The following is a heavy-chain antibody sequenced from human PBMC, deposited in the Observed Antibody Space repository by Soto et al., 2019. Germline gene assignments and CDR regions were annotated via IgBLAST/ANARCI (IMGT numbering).Heavy chain of an antibody. CDR1: GYTFTRHD. D-gene: IGHD4-17*01. CDR2: MNPNTGNT. CDR3: ARGYGDYQWYPDY. J-gene: IGHJ4*02. Sequence: QVQLVQSGAEVKKPGASVKVSCKASGYTFTRHDINWVRQATGQGLEWMGYMNPNTGNTGYAQEFQGRVTMTRDNSISTAYMELSSLRSEDTAVYYCARGYGDYQWYPDYWGPGTLVTDS. V-gene: IGHV1-8*01.